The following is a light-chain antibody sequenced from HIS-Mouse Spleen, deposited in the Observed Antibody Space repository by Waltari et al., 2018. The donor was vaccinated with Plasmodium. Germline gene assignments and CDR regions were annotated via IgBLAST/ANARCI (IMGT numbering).Light chain of an antibody. CDR3: QQLNSYPLYT. V-gene: IGKV1-9*01. J-gene: IGKJ2*01. Sequence: DIQLTQSPPFLSASVGDRVTTPCRASQGISSYLAWYQQKPGKAPKLLTYAASTLQSGVPSRFSGSGSGTEFTLTISSLQPEDFATYYCQQLNSYPLYTFGQGTKLEIK. CDR1: QGISSY. CDR2: AAS.